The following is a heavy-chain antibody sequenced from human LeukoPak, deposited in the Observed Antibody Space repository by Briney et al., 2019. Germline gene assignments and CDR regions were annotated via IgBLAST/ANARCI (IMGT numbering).Heavy chain of an antibody. Sequence: NPSETLSLTCSISGGSFSSYFWSWVRQPAGKGLEWIGRIYPSGNTNYNPSLKSRVTLSVDTSKTQFSLRLSSVTAADTAVYYCARGGPRPMDYWGQGTLVTVSS. D-gene: IGHD3-16*01. CDR2: IYPSGNT. J-gene: IGHJ4*02. V-gene: IGHV4-4*07. CDR1: GGSFSSYF. CDR3: ARGGPRPMDY.